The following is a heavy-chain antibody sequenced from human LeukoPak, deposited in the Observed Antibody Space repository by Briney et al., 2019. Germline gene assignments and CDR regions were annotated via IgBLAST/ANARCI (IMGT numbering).Heavy chain of an antibody. CDR3: ARVGSGSSSYGYYYMDV. D-gene: IGHD6-6*01. CDR1: GFTFSSYS. CDR2: ISSSSYI. V-gene: IGHV3-21*01. J-gene: IGHJ6*03. Sequence: GGSLRLSCAVSGFTFSSYSMNWVRQAPGKGLEWVSSISSSSYIYYADSVKGRFTISRDNAKNSLYLQMNSLRAEDTAVYYCARVGSGSSSYGYYYMDVWGKGTTVTVSS.